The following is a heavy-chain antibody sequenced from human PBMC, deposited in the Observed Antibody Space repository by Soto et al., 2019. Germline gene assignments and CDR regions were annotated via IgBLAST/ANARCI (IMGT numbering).Heavy chain of an antibody. D-gene: IGHD3-22*01. CDR2: IYYSGGT. V-gene: IGHV4-39*01. CDR1: GGSISSSSYY. CDR3: ARPHDSTRWAAFDI. J-gene: IGHJ3*02. Sequence: QLQLQESGPGLVKPSETLSLTCTVSGGSISSSSYYWGWIRQPPGKGLEWIGSIYYSGGTYYNPSIKIRVTISVDTSKNQFSLKLSSVTAADTAVYYCARPHDSTRWAAFDIWGQGTMVTVSS.